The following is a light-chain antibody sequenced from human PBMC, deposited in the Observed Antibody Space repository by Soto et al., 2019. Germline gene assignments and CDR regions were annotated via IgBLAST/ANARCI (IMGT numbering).Light chain of an antibody. CDR2: GAS. Sequence: EVVMTQSPATLSVSPGERATLSCRASQSVSSYSAWYQQKPGQAPRLLIYGASTRATGIPARFSGSGSGTEFTLTISSLQSEDFAVYYCQQYNDWWTFGQGTKVDIK. CDR1: QSVSSY. V-gene: IGKV3-15*01. J-gene: IGKJ1*01. CDR3: QQYNDWWT.